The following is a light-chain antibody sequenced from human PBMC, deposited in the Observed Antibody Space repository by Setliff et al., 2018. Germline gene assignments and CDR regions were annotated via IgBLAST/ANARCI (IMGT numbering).Light chain of an antibody. V-gene: IGLV2-11*01. CDR3: CSYAGRYTPYV. CDR2: DVS. J-gene: IGLJ1*01. Sequence: QSVPTQPRSVSGSPGQSVTISCTGTSSDVGGYNYVSWYQQHPGKAPKLMISDVSKRPSGVPDRFSGSKSGTTASLTISVLQAEDEADYYCCSYAGRYTPYVFGSGTKVT. CDR1: SSDVGGYNY.